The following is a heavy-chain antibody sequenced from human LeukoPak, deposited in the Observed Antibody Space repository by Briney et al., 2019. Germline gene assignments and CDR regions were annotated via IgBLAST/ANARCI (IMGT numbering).Heavy chain of an antibody. V-gene: IGHV3-30*02. CDR1: GFTFSSYG. CDR2: IRYDGSNK. D-gene: IGHD3-22*01. Sequence: SGGSLRLSCAASGFTFSSYGMHGVRQAPGKGLEWVAFIRYDGSNKYYADSVKGRFTISRDNSKNTLYLQMNSLRAEDTAVYYCAKVYYGADYYFDYWGQGTLVTVSS. CDR3: AKVYYGADYYFDY. J-gene: IGHJ4*02.